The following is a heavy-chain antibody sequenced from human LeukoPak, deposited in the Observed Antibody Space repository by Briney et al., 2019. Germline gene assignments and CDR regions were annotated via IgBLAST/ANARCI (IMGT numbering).Heavy chain of an antibody. D-gene: IGHD2-2*01. Sequence: PGGSLRPSCAASGFPFSSYAMSWVRQAPGKGLEWVSSITDRGDYTYYADSVKGRFTISRDNSRNTLYLQMNSLRAEDTAIYYCAKGVGSASPYYFDYWGQGTLVTVSS. CDR3: AKGVGSASPYYFDY. CDR1: GFPFSSYA. V-gene: IGHV3-23*01. J-gene: IGHJ4*02. CDR2: ITDRGDYT.